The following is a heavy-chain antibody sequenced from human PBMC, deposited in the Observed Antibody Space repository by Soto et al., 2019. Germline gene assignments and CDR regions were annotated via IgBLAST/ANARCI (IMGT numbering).Heavy chain of an antibody. CDR1: GFTFSSYV. D-gene: IGHD2-15*01. V-gene: IGHV3-30-3*01. Sequence: QVQLVESGGGVVQPGRSLRLSCAASGFTFSSYVMYWVRQAPGKGLEWVVVISYDGNNKYYADSVKGRFTISRDNSKNTLYLQMNSPRAEDTAVYYCARAGCDGGSCYTLVGLRYGMDVWGQGTTVTVSS. CDR2: ISYDGNNK. J-gene: IGHJ6*02. CDR3: ARAGCDGGSCYTLVGLRYGMDV.